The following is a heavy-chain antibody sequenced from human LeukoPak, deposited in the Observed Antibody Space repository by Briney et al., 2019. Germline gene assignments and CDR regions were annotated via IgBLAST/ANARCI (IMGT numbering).Heavy chain of an antibody. CDR2: IGSSGSTI. CDR3: ARAERGGGRYSYYFDY. D-gene: IGHD1-26*01. V-gene: IGHV3-48*03. CDR1: GFTFSSYE. Sequence: HAGGSLRLSCAASGFTFSSYEMNWVRQAPGKGLEWVSYIGSSGSTIYYADSVKGRFTISRDNAKNSLHLQMNSLRAEDTAVYYCARAERGGGRYSYYFDYWGQGTLVTVSS. J-gene: IGHJ4*02.